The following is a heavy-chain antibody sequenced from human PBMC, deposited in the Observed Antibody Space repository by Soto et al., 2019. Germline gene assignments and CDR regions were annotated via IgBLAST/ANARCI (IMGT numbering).Heavy chain of an antibody. Sequence: PSETLSLTCPVSGRSISSGGSYWSWIRQHPGKGREGLAYVYYSGSTYYNPSLKSRVPISVHTSQPQFSLTLSSLAAAYTAVYYCARGGYNGGCQDWGQGTLVTVSS. CDR3: ARGGYNGGCQD. D-gene: IGHD5-12*01. V-gene: IGHV4-31*03. J-gene: IGHJ4*02. CDR2: VYYSGST. CDR1: GRSISSGGSY.